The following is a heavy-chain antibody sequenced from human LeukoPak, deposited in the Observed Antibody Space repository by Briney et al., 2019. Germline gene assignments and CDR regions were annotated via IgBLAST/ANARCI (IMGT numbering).Heavy chain of an antibody. V-gene: IGHV3-48*04. J-gene: IGHJ6*03. D-gene: IGHD2-2*01. Sequence: GGSLRLSCAASGFTFSTYTMNWVRQAPGKGLEWVSYVSSSGGTIYYADSVKGRFTISRDNAKNSLYLQMNSLRAEDTAVYYCARVGTTNYYFYYMDVWGKGTTVTVSS. CDR3: ARVGTTNYYFYYMDV. CDR1: GFTFSTYT. CDR2: VSSSGGTI.